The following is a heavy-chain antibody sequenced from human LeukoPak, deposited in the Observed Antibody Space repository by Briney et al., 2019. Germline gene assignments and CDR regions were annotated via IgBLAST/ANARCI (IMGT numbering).Heavy chain of an antibody. CDR2: IYHSGST. CDR1: GGSISSGGYS. J-gene: IGHJ4*02. V-gene: IGHV4-30-2*01. CDR3: ARDPTLSVDGYNSGGL. D-gene: IGHD5-12*01. Sequence: SETLSLTCAVSGGSISSGGYSWSWSRQPPGKGLEWIGYIYHSGSTYYNPSLKSRVTISVDRSKNQFSLKLSSVTAADTAVYYCARDPTLSVDGYNSGGLWGQGTLVTVSS.